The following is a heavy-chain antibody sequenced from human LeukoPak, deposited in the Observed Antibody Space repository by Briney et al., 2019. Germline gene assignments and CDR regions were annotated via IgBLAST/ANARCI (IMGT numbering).Heavy chain of an antibody. D-gene: IGHD2-2*01. CDR1: GFTFTNYW. CDR2: IKQDRSEK. V-gene: IGHV3-7*01. CDR3: ARVMGRYCSSNSCYVDY. Sequence: GGSLRLSCTGSGFTFTNYWMSWVRQAPGKGLELVANIKQDRSEKYYVDSVKGRFTISRDNSKNTLYLQMNSLRAEDTAVYYCARVMGRYCSSNSCYVDYWGQGTLVTVSS. J-gene: IGHJ4*02.